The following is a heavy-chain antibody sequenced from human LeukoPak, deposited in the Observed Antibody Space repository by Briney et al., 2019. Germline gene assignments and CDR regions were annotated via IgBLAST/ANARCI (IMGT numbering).Heavy chain of an antibody. CDR1: GGSFSGYY. CDR3: ARVSPYCSSTSCYKAPRLGYGMDV. CDR2: INHSGST. J-gene: IGHJ6*02. Sequence: SETPSLTCAVYGGSFSGYYWSWIRQPPGKGLEWIGEINHSGSTNYNPSLKSRVTISVDTSKNQFSLKLSSVTAADTAVYYCARVSPYCSSTSCYKAPRLGYGMDVWGQGTTVTVSS. V-gene: IGHV4-34*01. D-gene: IGHD2-2*02.